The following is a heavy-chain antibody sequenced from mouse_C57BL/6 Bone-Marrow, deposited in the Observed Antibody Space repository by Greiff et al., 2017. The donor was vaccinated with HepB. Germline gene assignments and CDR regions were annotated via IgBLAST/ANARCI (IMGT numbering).Heavy chain of an antibody. CDR3: ARHVYYDYDGYAMDY. V-gene: IGHV5-15*01. CDR2: ISNLAYSI. CDR1: GFTFSDYG. Sequence: EVMLVESGGGLVQPGGSLKLSCAASGFTFSDYGMAWVRQAPRKGPEWVAFISNLAYSIYYADTVTGRFTIARENAKNTLYLEMSSLRSEDTAMYYCARHVYYDYDGYAMDYWGQGTSVTVSS. D-gene: IGHD2-4*01. J-gene: IGHJ4*01.